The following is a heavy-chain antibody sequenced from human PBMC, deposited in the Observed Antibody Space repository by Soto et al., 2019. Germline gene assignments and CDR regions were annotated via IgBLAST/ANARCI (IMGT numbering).Heavy chain of an antibody. J-gene: IGHJ5*02. V-gene: IGHV7-4-1*01. CDR1: GYTFTSYA. CDR3: AREGSRSGYYNGDWFDP. Sequence: GASVKVSCKASGYTFTSYAMNWVRQAPGQGLEWMGWINTNTGNPTYAQGFTGRFVFSLDTSVSTAYLQICSLKAEDTTVYNCAREGSRSGYYNGDWFDPWGQGTLVTVSS. CDR2: INTNTGNP. D-gene: IGHD3-22*01.